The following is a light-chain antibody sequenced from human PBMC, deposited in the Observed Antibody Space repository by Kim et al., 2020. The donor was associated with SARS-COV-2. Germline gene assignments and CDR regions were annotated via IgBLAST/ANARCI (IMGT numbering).Light chain of an antibody. CDR3: QQRSNWTPALT. Sequence: EIVLTQSPATLSLSPGERATLSCRASQSVSSYLAWYQQKPGQAPRLLIYDASNRATGIPARFSGSGSGTDFTLTISSLEPEDFAVYYCQQRSNWTPALTFGGGTKGDIK. CDR1: QSVSSY. V-gene: IGKV3-11*01. CDR2: DAS. J-gene: IGKJ4*01.